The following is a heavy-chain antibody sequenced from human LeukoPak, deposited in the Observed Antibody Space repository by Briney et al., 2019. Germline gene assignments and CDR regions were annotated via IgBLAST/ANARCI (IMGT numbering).Heavy chain of an antibody. J-gene: IGHJ6*03. V-gene: IGHV3-23*01. CDR3: AKTYYSSRAHYYYYYYMDV. CDR2: INGSSGST. Sequence: GGSLRLSCAASGFTFSSYGMSWVRHAPGKGLEWVSSINGSSGSTFYADSVKGRFTISRDISKNTLYLQMNSLRAEDTAVYYCAKTYYSSRAHYYYYYYMDVWGKGTTVTISS. CDR1: GFTFSSYG. D-gene: IGHD3-10*01.